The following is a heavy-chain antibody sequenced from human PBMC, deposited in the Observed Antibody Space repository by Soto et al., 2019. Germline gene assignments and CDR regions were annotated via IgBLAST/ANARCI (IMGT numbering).Heavy chain of an antibody. Sequence: QVQLVESGGGVVQPGRSLRLSCAASGFTFSSYGMHWVRQAPGKGLEWVAVISYDGSNKYYADSVKGRFTISRDNSKNTLYLQMNSLRAEDKAVYYCAKDGSGYEVNGMDVWGQGTTVTVSS. D-gene: IGHD5-12*01. CDR1: GFTFSSYG. CDR3: AKDGSGYEVNGMDV. V-gene: IGHV3-30*18. CDR2: ISYDGSNK. J-gene: IGHJ6*02.